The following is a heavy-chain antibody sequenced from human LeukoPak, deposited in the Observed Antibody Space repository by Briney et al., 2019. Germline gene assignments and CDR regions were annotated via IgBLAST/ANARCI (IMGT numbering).Heavy chain of an antibody. CDR2: IWYDGGNK. D-gene: IGHD3-22*01. Sequence: PGRSLRLSCAASGFTFSSYGMHWVRQAPGKGLEWVAVIWYDGGNKYYADSVKGRFTISRDNSKNTLYLQMNSLRAEDTAVYYCAREVYYYDSSGYEYFQHWGQGTLVTVSS. CDR1: GFTFSSYG. CDR3: AREVYYYDSSGYEYFQH. V-gene: IGHV3-33*01. J-gene: IGHJ1*01.